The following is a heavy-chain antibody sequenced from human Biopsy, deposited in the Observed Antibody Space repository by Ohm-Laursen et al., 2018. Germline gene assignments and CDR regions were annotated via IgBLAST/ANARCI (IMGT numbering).Heavy chain of an antibody. Sequence: SLRLSCAASGFTFSDFYMSWIRQAPGKGLEWISYISAAGPAMFYADSVRGRFTISRDNANKLLYLQMGSLRAEDTAVYYCARRRPIDYWGQGILVTVSS. CDR1: GFTFSDFY. V-gene: IGHV3-11*01. CDR3: ARRRPIDY. CDR2: ISAAGPAM. J-gene: IGHJ4*02.